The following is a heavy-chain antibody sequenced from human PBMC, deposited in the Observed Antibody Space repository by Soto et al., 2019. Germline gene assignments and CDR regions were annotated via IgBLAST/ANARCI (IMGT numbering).Heavy chain of an antibody. D-gene: IGHD3-10*01. J-gene: IGHJ5*02. CDR2: IRSKANSYAT. V-gene: IGHV3-73*01. CDR3: TVPSMVRGATPPKNWFDP. Sequence: GGSLRLSCAASGFTFSGSAMHWVRQASGKGLEWVGRIRSKANSYATAYAASVKGRFTISRDDSKNTAYLQMNSLKTEDTAVYYCTVPSMVRGATPPKNWFDPWGQGTLVTVSS. CDR1: GFTFSGSA.